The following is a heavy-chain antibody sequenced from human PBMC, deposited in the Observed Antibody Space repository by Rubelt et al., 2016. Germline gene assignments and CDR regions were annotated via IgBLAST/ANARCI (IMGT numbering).Heavy chain of an antibody. D-gene: IGHD3-9*01. Sequence: QVQLQQWGAGLLKPSETLSLTCAVYGGSFSGYYWSWIRQPPGKGLEWIGEINHSGSTNYNPSLKSRVTISVDKAKSQLSLKLSSVTAADTAVYYCATIDGGYLGYWGQGTLVTVSS. V-gene: IGHV4-34*01. CDR2: INHSGST. CDR1: GGSFSGYY. CDR3: ATIDGGYLGY. J-gene: IGHJ4*02.